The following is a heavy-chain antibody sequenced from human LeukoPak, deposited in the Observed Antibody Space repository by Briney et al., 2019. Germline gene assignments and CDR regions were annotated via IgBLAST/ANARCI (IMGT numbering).Heavy chain of an antibody. J-gene: IGHJ3*02. CDR1: GGSISSHY. CDR2: IYYSGST. V-gene: IGHV4-59*11. D-gene: IGHD1-26*01. CDR3: ARGRIVGATRDAFDI. Sequence: PSETLSLTCTVSGGSISSHYWNWIRQPPGKGLEWIGYIYYSGSTNYNPSLKSRVTISVDTSKNQFSLKLSSVTAADTAVYYCARGRIVGATRDAFDIWGQGTMVTVSS.